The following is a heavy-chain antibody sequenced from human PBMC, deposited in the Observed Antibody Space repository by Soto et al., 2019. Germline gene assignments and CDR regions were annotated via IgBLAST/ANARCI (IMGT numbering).Heavy chain of an antibody. CDR3: ARFVHSYYYGMDV. D-gene: IGHD6-6*01. Sequence: PSETLSLTCAVYGGSFSGYYWSWIRRPPGKGLEWIGEINHSGSTNYNPSLKSRVTISVDTSKNQFSLKLSSVTAADTAVYYCARFVHSYYYGMDVWGQGTTVTVSS. J-gene: IGHJ6*02. CDR2: INHSGST. CDR1: GGSFSGYY. V-gene: IGHV4-34*01.